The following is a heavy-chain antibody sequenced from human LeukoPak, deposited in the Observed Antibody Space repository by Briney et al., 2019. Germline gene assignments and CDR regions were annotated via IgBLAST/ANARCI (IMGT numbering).Heavy chain of an antibody. CDR3: ARGTHRESHQGYFDL. D-gene: IGHD1-14*01. CDR1: GGSMSSYY. V-gene: IGHV4-59*01. CDR2: IYYSGST. Sequence: SETLSLTCTVSGGSMSSYYWSWIRQPPGKGLEWIGYIYYSGSTNYNPSLKSRVTISVDTSKNQFSLKLSSVTAADTAVYYCARGTHRESHQGYFDLWGRGTLVTVSS. J-gene: IGHJ2*01.